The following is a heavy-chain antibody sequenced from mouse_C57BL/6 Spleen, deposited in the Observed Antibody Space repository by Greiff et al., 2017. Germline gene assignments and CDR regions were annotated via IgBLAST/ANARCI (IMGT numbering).Heavy chain of an antibody. Sequence: QVQLQQPGAELVRPGSSVKLSCKASGYTFTSYWMHWVKQRPIQGLEWIGNIDPSDSDTHYNQKFKDKATLTVDNSSSTAYMQLSSLTSEDSAVYYCARWGYNGSRNYAMDYWGQGTSVTVSS. CDR2: IDPSDSDT. CDR1: GYTFTSYW. V-gene: IGHV1-52*01. CDR3: ARWGYNGSRNYAMDY. J-gene: IGHJ4*01. D-gene: IGHD1-1*01.